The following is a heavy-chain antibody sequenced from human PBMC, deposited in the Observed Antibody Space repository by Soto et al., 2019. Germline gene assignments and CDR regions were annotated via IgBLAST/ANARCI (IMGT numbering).Heavy chain of an antibody. V-gene: IGHV4-34*01. D-gene: IGHD4-17*01. J-gene: IGHJ5*02. Sequence: SETLSLTCAVYCGSFSGYYWSLIRQPPGNGLEWIGEINHSGSTNYNPSLKSRVTISVDTSKNQFSLKLSSVTAAETAVYYCAREAQADMTTVVIRGKWFDPWGQRTLVTVSS. CDR1: CGSFSGYY. CDR3: AREAQADMTTVVIRGKWFDP. CDR2: INHSGST.